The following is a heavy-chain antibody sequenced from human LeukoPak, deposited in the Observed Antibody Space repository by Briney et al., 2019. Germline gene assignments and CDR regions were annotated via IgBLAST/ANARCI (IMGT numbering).Heavy chain of an antibody. J-gene: IGHJ4*02. CDR3: AKAPGGVAAELDY. V-gene: IGHV3-30*18. CDR1: GFTFSSYG. D-gene: IGHD6-13*01. CDR2: ISYDGSNK. Sequence: PGGSLRPSCAASGFTFSSYGMHWVRQAPGKGLEWVAVISYDGSNKYYADSVKGRFTISRDNSKNTLYLQMNSLRAEDTAVYYCAKAPGGVAAELDYWGQGTLVTVSS.